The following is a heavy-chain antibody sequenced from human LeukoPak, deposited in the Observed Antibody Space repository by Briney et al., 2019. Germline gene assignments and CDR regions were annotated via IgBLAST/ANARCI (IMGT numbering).Heavy chain of an antibody. J-gene: IGHJ4*02. V-gene: IGHV3-74*01. CDR1: GFTFSKYW. D-gene: IGHD6-13*01. CDR2: IYSDGSGT. Sequence: GGSLRLSCAASGFTFSKYWMHWVRQAPGKGLVWVSRIYSDGSGTSYADSVKGRFTISRDDSENTLFLQMNSLRDEDTAVYYCARGSHIGAAGILDNWGQGTLVTVSS. CDR3: ARGSHIGAAGILDN.